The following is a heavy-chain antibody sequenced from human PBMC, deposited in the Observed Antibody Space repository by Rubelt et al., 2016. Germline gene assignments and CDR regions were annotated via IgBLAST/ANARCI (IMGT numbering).Heavy chain of an antibody. CDR1: GGSVSSSGYY. CDR3: ARGDRSGSYHFDL. D-gene: IGHD1-26*01. J-gene: IGHJ2*01. CDR2: IYYSGST. Sequence: QLQLQESGPGLVKPSETLSLNCTISGGSVSSSGYYWGWIRQPPGEGLEWIGSIYYSGSTYYNPSLKSRVTISVDTSKNQFSLKLGAVTAADTAVYYGARGDRSGSYHFDLWGRGTLVTVSS. V-gene: IGHV4-39*01.